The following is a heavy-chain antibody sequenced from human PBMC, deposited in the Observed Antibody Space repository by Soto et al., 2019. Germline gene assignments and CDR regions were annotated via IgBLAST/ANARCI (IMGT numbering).Heavy chain of an antibody. CDR3: ARDYSNYIDYYYGMDV. CDR2: IYPGDSDT. Sequence: GESLKISCKGSGYSFTSYWIGWVRQMPGKGLEWMGIIYPGDSDTRYSPSFQGQVTISADKSISTAYLQWSSLKASDTAMYYCARDYSNYIDYYYGMDVWGQGTTVTVS. D-gene: IGHD4-4*01. CDR1: GYSFTSYW. J-gene: IGHJ6*02. V-gene: IGHV5-51*01.